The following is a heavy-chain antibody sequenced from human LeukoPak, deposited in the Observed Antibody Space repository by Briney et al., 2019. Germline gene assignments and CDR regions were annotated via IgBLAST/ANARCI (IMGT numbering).Heavy chain of an antibody. CDR1: GFSLSTSGMR. J-gene: IGHJ4*02. V-gene: IGHV2-70*04. CDR3: ARTLYSSGWPYFDC. Sequence: SGPTLVNXTQTLTLTCTFSGFSLSTSGMRVSWIRQPPGKALEWLARIDWDDDKFYSTSLKTRLTISKDTSKNQVVLTMTNMDPVDTATYHCARTLYSSGWPYFDCWGLGTLVTVSS. CDR2: IDWDDDK. D-gene: IGHD6-19*01.